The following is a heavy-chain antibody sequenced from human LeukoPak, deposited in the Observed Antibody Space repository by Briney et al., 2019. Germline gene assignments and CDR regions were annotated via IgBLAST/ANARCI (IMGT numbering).Heavy chain of an antibody. CDR1: GGSISSYY. Sequence: SETLSLTCTVSGGSISSYYWSWIRQPAGKGPEWIGRIYTSGSTNYNPSLKSRVTMSVDTSKNQFSLKLSSVTAADTAVYYCARVVGCSSTSCYNSPGWFDPWGQGTLVTVSS. CDR3: ARVVGCSSTSCYNSPGWFDP. D-gene: IGHD2-2*02. J-gene: IGHJ5*02. V-gene: IGHV4-4*07. CDR2: IYTSGST.